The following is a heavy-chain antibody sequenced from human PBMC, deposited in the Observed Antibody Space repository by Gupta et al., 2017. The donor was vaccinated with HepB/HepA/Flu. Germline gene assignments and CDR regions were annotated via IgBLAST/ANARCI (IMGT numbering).Heavy chain of an antibody. J-gene: IGHJ5*02. V-gene: IGHV4-34*01. CDR2: INHSGST. CDR3: ARGYVVKRASKRWGWFDP. CDR1: GGSFSGYY. D-gene: IGHD2-15*01. Sequence: QVQLQQCGAGLLKPSETLSLTCAVYGGSFSGYYWCWIRQPPGKGLEWIGEINHSGSTNYNPSLKRRVTISVDTSKNQFSLKLSSVTAAETAVYYCARGYVVKRASKRWGWFDPWGQGTLVTVYS.